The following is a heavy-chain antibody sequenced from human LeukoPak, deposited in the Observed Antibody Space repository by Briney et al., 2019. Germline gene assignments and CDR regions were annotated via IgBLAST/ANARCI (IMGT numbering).Heavy chain of an antibody. V-gene: IGHV1-3*03. J-gene: IGHJ6*03. Sequence: ASVKVSCKASGYTFTSYTIHWVRQAPGQRLEWMGWINAGNGNRKYSQEFQDRVTITGDTSASTAYMELSSLRSEDTAVYYCARHGRAPVGYSYDDFYYYYYMDVRGKGTTVTISS. CDR3: ARHGRAPVGYSYDDFYYYYYMDV. CDR1: GYTFTSYT. CDR2: INAGNGNR. D-gene: IGHD5-18*01.